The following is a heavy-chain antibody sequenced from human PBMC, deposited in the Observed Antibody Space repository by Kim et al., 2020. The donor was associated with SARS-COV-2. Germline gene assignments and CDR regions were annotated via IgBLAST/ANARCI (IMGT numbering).Heavy chain of an antibody. D-gene: IGHD5-12*01. V-gene: IGHV3-23*01. Sequence: GGSLRLSCAASGFTFNSHDMSWFRQAPEKGLEWISYIAPSGATFYADSVKGRFTISGDTSKNTVSLQMNSLRAEDTAAYYCARGHVADWGQGTLVTVSS. CDR2: IAPSGAT. CDR3: ARGHVAD. CDR1: GFTFNSHD. J-gene: IGHJ4*02.